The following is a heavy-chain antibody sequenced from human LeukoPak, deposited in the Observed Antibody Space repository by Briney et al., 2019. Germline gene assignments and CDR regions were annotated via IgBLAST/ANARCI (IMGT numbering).Heavy chain of an antibody. Sequence: ASVKVSCKASGGTFSSYAISWVRQAPGHGLEWMGGILPFFGTANYAQKFQGRVTITTDESTSTAYMELSSLRSEDTAVYYCARRRITMIVVDGFDPWGQGTLVTVSS. CDR2: ILPFFGTA. D-gene: IGHD3-22*01. CDR3: ARRRITMIVVDGFDP. J-gene: IGHJ5*02. CDR1: GGTFSSYA. V-gene: IGHV1-69*05.